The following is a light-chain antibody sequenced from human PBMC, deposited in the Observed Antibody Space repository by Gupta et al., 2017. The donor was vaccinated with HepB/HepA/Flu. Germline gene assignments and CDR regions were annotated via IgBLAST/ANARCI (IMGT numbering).Light chain of an antibody. CDR1: SSNTGSNT. CDR3: AASEDSLNGYGV. CDR2: RND. J-gene: IGLJ3*02. Sequence: QPVLTQPPPASVTPAQRVTISCSGSSSNTGSNTVNWYYQLPGTAPKLLIYRNDERPAGVPDRFSGSKSGTSASLAISGLQAEDEAHYYCAASEDSLNGYGVFGGGTKLTVL. V-gene: IGLV1-44*01.